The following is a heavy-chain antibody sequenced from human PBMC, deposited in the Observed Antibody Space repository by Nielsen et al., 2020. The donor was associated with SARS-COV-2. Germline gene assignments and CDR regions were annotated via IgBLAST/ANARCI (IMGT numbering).Heavy chain of an antibody. J-gene: IGHJ4*02. CDR2: ISYDGSNK. CDR3: ARSRGGGYGPFGY. D-gene: IGHD5-12*01. Sequence: GESLKISCAASGFTFDDYAMHWVRQAPGKGLEWVAVISYDGSNKYYADSVKGRFTISRDNSKNTLYLQMNSLRAEDTAVYYCARSRGGGYGPFGYWGQGTLVTVSS. CDR1: GFTFDDYA. V-gene: IGHV3-30-3*01.